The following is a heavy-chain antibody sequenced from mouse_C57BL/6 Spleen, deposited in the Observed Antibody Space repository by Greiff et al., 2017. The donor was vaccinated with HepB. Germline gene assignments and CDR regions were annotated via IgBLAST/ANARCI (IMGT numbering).Heavy chain of an antibody. D-gene: IGHD2-3*01. CDR2: IYPGNSDT. V-gene: IGHV1-5*01. J-gene: IGHJ3*01. CDR3: TSSVYDGYGFAY. CDR1: GYTFTSYW. Sequence: EVQLQQSGTVLARPGASVKMSCKTSGYTFTSYWMHWVKQRPGQGLEWIGAIYPGNSDTSYNQKFKGKAKLTAVTSASTAYMELSSLTNEDSAVYYCTSSVYDGYGFAYWGQGTLVTVSA.